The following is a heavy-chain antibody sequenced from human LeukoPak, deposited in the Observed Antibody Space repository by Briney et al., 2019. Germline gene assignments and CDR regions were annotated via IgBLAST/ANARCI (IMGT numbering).Heavy chain of an antibody. Sequence: SGPTLVNPTQTLTLTCTFSGFSLSTSGMRASWIRQPPGKALEWLARIDWDDDKFYSTSLKTRLTISKDTSKNQVVLTMTNMDPVDTATYYCARMALGDAFDIWGRGTMVTVSS. J-gene: IGHJ3*02. D-gene: IGHD3-16*01. V-gene: IGHV2-70*04. CDR3: ARMALGDAFDI. CDR2: IDWDDDK. CDR1: GFSLSTSGMR.